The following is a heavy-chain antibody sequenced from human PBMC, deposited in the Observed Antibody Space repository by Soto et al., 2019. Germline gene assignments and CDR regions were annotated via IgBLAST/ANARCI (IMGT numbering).Heavy chain of an antibody. V-gene: IGHV4-61*08. CDR2: IYYSGST. CDR3: ARHHDS. CDR1: GDSISSVAHY. Sequence: SETLSLPCSVSGDSISSVAHYWTGIRQPPGKGLEWIGYIYYSGSTNYNPSLKSRVTISVDTSKNQFSLKLSSVTAADTAVYYCARHHDSWGQGTLVTVSS. J-gene: IGHJ4*02.